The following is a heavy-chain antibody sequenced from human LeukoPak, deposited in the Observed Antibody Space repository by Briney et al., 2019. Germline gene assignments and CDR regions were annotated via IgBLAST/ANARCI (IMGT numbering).Heavy chain of an antibody. CDR1: GDSISINYK. CDR3: VRHRQWLLFPDY. Sequence: TLSLTCTVSGDSISINYKWGWIRQPPGKGLEWIASIFYSGATYYSPSLKSRVTISVDTSKNQFSLKLSSMTAADTAVYYCVRHRQWLLFPDYWGQGTLVTVSS. J-gene: IGHJ4*02. D-gene: IGHD6-19*01. V-gene: IGHV4-39*01. CDR2: IFYSGAT.